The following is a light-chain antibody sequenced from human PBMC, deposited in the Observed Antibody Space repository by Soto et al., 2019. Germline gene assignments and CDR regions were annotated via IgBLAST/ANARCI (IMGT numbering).Light chain of an antibody. Sequence: DIQMTQSPSSVSASVGDRVTITCRASQGISSWLAWYQQKPGRAPKLLIYAASRLESGVPSRFSGSGSGTEFTLTISSLQPDDFATYYCQQYTSYPWTFGQGTKVDIK. CDR2: AAS. CDR1: QGISSW. CDR3: QQYTSYPWT. V-gene: IGKV1D-16*01. J-gene: IGKJ1*01.